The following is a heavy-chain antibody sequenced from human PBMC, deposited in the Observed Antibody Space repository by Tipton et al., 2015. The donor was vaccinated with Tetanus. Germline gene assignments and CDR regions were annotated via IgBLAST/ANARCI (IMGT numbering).Heavy chain of an antibody. D-gene: IGHD3-22*01. V-gene: IGHV3-30-3*01. CDR2: ISYNGSNK. CDR3: ARQHLGVNNYDDSSGYLFDY. Sequence: SLRLSCAASGFTFSSYAMHWVRQAPGKGLEWVAVISYNGSNKYYADSVKGRFTISRDNSKNTLYLQMNSLRAEDTAVYYCARQHLGVNNYDDSSGYLFDYWGQGTLVTVSS. J-gene: IGHJ4*02. CDR1: GFTFSSYA.